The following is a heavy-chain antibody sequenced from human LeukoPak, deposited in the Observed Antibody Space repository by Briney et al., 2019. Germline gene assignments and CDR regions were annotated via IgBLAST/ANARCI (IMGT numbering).Heavy chain of an antibody. Sequence: SGGSLRLSCAASGFTFSSYWMSWVRQAPGKGLEWVSYISSSGTTIYYADSVKGRFTISRDNSKNTLYLQMNSLRAEDTAVYYCARGPLGGSGGTCYVNYWGQGTLVTVSS. J-gene: IGHJ4*02. D-gene: IGHD2-15*01. CDR2: ISSSGTTI. CDR3: ARGPLGGSGGTCYVNY. CDR1: GFTFSSYW. V-gene: IGHV3-48*01.